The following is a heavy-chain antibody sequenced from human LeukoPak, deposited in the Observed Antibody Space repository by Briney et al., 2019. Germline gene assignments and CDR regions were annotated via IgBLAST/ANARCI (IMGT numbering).Heavy chain of an antibody. CDR1: GGSISSGSYY. CDR3: ARENYGSGSSWESLMLQYYYYMDV. CDR2: IYTSGST. J-gene: IGHJ6*03. Sequence: KASETLSLTCTVSGGSISSGSYYWSWIRQPAGKGLEWIGRIYTSGSTNYNPSLKSRVTISVDTSKNQFSLKLSSVTAADTAVYYCARENYGSGSSWESLMLQYYYYMDVWGKGTTVTISS. D-gene: IGHD3-10*01. V-gene: IGHV4-61*02.